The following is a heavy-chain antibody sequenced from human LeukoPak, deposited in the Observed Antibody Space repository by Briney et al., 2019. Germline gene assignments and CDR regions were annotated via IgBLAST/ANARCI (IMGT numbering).Heavy chain of an antibody. CDR1: GGSISSYY. J-gene: IGHJ3*02. D-gene: IGHD6-19*01. CDR3: VRLNSPDSSGWYGDAFDI. Sequence: SETLSLTCTVSGGSISSYYWSWIRQPPGKGLEWIGYIYYSGSTNYNPSLKSRVTISVDTSKNQFSLKLSSVTAADTAVYYCVRLNSPDSSGWYGDAFDIWGQGTMVTVSS. V-gene: IGHV4-59*08. CDR2: IYYSGST.